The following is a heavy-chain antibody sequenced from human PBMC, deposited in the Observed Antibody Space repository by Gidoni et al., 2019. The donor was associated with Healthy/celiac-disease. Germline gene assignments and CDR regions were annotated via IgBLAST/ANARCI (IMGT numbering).Heavy chain of an antibody. J-gene: IGHJ6*02. D-gene: IGHD4-4*01. CDR3: ARARSKLYYYYGMDV. CDR1: GFTFSSYG. Sequence: QVQLVESGGGVVQPGRSLRLSCAASGFTFSSYGMHWVRQAPGKGLEWVAVIWYDGSNKYYADSVKGRFTISRDNSKNTLYLQMNSLRAEDTAVYYCARARSKLYYYYGMDVWGQGTTVTVSS. CDR2: IWYDGSNK. V-gene: IGHV3-33*01.